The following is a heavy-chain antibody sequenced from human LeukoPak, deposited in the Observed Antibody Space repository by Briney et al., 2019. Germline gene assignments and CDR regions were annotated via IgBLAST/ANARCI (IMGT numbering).Heavy chain of an antibody. V-gene: IGHV3-23*01. CDR2: IGRYGGDI. J-gene: IGHJ4*02. Sequence: PGRSLRLSCAATGFTFSSYAVTWVRQAPGKGLEWVSVIGRYGGDIHYADSVEGRFTISRDNSKNTLYLQMNSLRVEDTAIYYCAKYAPPTTVVTRFFDSWGQGTLVTVSS. CDR3: AKYAPPTTVVTRFFDS. CDR1: GFTFSSYA. D-gene: IGHD4-23*01.